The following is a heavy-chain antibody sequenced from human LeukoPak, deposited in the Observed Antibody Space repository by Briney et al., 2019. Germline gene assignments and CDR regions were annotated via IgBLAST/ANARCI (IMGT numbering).Heavy chain of an antibody. CDR1: GGSINGYY. CDR2: IYYSGST. CDR3: ARHTTFGGIGVHPIHY. Sequence: SETLSLTCTVSGGSINGYYWSWIRQPPGKGLEWIGYIYYSGSTNYNPSLRSRVTISVDPSKNQFSLKMSSLTAAATAVYYCARHTTFGGIGVHPIHYCGQGTLVTVSS. D-gene: IGHD3-16*01. V-gene: IGHV4-59*08. J-gene: IGHJ4*02.